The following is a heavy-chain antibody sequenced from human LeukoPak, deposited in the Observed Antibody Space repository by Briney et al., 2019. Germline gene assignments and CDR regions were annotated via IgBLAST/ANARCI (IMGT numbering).Heavy chain of an antibody. Sequence: GGSLRLSCAASGFTFSNAWMSWVRQAPGKGLEWVGRIKSKTDGGTTDYAAPVKGRFTISRDDSKNTLYLQMNSLRAEDTALYHCAVGITAAGTSDYWGPGTLVTVSS. CDR2: IKSKTDGGTT. V-gene: IGHV3-15*05. CDR3: AVGITAAGTSDY. CDR1: GFTFSNAW. J-gene: IGHJ4*02. D-gene: IGHD6-13*01.